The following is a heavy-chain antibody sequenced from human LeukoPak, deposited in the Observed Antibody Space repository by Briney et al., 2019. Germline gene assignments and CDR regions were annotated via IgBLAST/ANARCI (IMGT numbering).Heavy chain of an antibody. CDR3: ARDTTYGAADI. CDR1: GFIFSTSW. D-gene: IGHD4-17*01. J-gene: IGHJ3*02. Sequence: PGGSLRLSCEASGFIFSTSWMYWVRQAPGKGLEWVADINPDGSVLYYVDSVKGRFTISRDNARSTLYLQMNSLRDEDTAMYYCARDTTYGAADIWGQGTVVTVTS. CDR2: INPDGSVL. V-gene: IGHV3-7*05.